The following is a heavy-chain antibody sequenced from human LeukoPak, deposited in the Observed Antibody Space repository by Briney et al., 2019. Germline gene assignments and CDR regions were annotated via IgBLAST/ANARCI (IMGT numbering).Heavy chain of an antibody. CDR1: GYTFTSYD. CDR3: ARGGLYYDFWSGYSPYYYYGMDV. D-gene: IGHD3-3*01. J-gene: IGHJ6*02. Sequence: ASVKVSCKASGYTFTSYDINWVRQATGQGLEWMGWMNPNSGNTGYAQKFQGRVTMTRNTSISTAYMELSSLRPEDTAVYYCARGGLYYDFWSGYSPYYYYGMDVWGQGTTVTVSS. CDR2: MNPNSGNT. V-gene: IGHV1-8*01.